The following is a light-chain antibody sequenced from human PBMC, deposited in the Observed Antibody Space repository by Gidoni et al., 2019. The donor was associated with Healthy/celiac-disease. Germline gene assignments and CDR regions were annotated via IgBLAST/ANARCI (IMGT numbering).Light chain of an antibody. CDR2: WAS. J-gene: IGKJ1*01. Sequence: DIVMTQSPDSLAVSLCERATINCKSSQSVLYSSNNKNYLAWYQQKPGQPPKLLIYWASTRESGVPDRFSGSGSGTDFTLTISSLQAEDVAVYYCQQYYSTPLTFXQXTKVEIK. CDR1: QSVLYSSNNKNY. CDR3: QQYYSTPLT. V-gene: IGKV4-1*01.